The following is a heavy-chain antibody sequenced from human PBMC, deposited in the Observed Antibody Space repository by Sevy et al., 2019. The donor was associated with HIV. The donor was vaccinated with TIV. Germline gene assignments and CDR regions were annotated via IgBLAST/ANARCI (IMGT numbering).Heavy chain of an antibody. Sequence: GGSLRLSCAASGFTFSNYNVHWVRQAPGKGLEWVAAIWFDGNKKYYEDSVKGRFTIFRDNSKSTQYLQMSSLRADDTAVYYCVRESPSDWYLDSWGQGTLVTVSS. CDR3: VRESPSDWYLDS. J-gene: IGHJ4*02. CDR1: GFTFSNYN. D-gene: IGHD2-2*01. CDR2: IWFDGNKK. V-gene: IGHV3-33*01.